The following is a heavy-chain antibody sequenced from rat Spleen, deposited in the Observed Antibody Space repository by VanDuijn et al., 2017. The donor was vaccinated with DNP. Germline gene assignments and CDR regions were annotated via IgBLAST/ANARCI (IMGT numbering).Heavy chain of an antibody. CDR1: GYSITSNY. J-gene: IGHJ2*01. V-gene: IGHV3-1*01. CDR3: PRHLRRVSYFDY. CDR2: ISYTGST. D-gene: IGHD1-11*01. Sequence: EVQLQESGPGLVKPSQSLSLTCSVTGYSITSNYWGWIRKFPGNKMEWIGHISYTGSTTYNPSLKSRISITGDTSKNQFFLQLTSVTTEETATYCCPRHLRRVSYFDYWGQGVMVTVSS.